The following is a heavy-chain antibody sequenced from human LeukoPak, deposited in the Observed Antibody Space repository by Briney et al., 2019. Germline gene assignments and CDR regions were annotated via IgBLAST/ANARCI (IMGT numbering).Heavy chain of an antibody. CDR2: ITTTGSNI. Sequence: GGSLRLSCAASGFNFSSYIMNWVRQAPGKGLEWVSSITTTGSNIYYAHSVKGRFTISRDNAKNPLYLQMSSLRAEDTAVYYCARPPGELWSWYDYWGQGTLVTVSS. D-gene: IGHD5-18*01. CDR1: GFNFSSYI. J-gene: IGHJ4*02. CDR3: ARPPGELWSWYDY. V-gene: IGHV3-21*01.